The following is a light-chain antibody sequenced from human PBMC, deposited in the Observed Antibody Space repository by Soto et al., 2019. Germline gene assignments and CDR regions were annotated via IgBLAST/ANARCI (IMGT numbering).Light chain of an antibody. J-gene: IGKJ1*01. CDR2: AAS. Sequence: DIQMTQSPSSLSASVGDRVTITCRASQSISSYLNWYQQKPGKAPKLLIYAASSLQSGVPSRFSGSGSGTDFTLTISSRHPEDFATYYCQQSYSTPWTFGQGTKVEIK. CDR3: QQSYSTPWT. CDR1: QSISSY. V-gene: IGKV1-39*01.